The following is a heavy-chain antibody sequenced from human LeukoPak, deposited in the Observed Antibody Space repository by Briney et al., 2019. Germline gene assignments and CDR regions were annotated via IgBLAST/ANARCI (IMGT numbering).Heavy chain of an antibody. V-gene: IGHV4-59*01. D-gene: IGHD6-6*01. CDR3: ARDSSSSAYYYYGMDV. J-gene: IGHJ6*02. CDR2: IYYSGST. Sequence: SETLSLTCTVSGGSISSYYWSWIRQPPGKGLEWIGYIYYSGSTNYNPSLKSRVTISVDTSKNQFSLKLSSVTAADSAVYYCARDSSSSAYYYYGMDVWGQGTTVTVSS. CDR1: GGSISSYY.